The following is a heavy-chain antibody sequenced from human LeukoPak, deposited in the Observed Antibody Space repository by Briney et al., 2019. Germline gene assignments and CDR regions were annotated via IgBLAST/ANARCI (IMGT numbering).Heavy chain of an antibody. CDR2: ISGSGGST. Sequence: GGSLRLSCAASGFTFSSYAKSWGRQAPAKGLEWVSAISGSGGSTYYADSVKGRFTISRDNSKNTLYLQMNSLRAEDTAVYYCAKGSDSSGYYYFDYWGQGTLVTVSS. D-gene: IGHD3-22*01. V-gene: IGHV3-23*01. CDR3: AKGSDSSGYYYFDY. J-gene: IGHJ4*02. CDR1: GFTFSSYA.